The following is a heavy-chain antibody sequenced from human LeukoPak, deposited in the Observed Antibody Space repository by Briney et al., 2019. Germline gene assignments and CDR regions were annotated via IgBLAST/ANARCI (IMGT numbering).Heavy chain of an antibody. CDR2: ISGSGGST. V-gene: IGHV3-23*01. J-gene: IGHJ4*02. CDR1: GFTFSSYA. D-gene: IGHD2-15*01. Sequence: GGSLRLSCAASGFTFSSYAMSWVRQALGKGLEWVSAISGSGGSTYYADSVKGRFTISRDNSKNTLYLQMNSLRAEDTAVYYCARGRVAAIRGPYYFDYWGQGTLVTVSS. CDR3: ARGRVAAIRGPYYFDY.